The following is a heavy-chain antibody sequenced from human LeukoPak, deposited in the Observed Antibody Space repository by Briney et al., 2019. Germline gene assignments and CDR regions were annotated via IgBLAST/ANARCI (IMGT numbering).Heavy chain of an antibody. Sequence: SETLSLTCTVSAGSISSSSHHWGWIRQSPGRGLEWIGSIYYGRTTYYNPSLNSRVTISIVTSKNQFSLQLNSVTAADTAVYYCVRHDGRGGATMGALDSWGQGSLVTVSS. D-gene: IGHD5-12*01. V-gene: IGHV4-39*01. J-gene: IGHJ4*02. CDR1: AGSISSSSHH. CDR3: VRHDGRGGATMGALDS. CDR2: IYYGRTT.